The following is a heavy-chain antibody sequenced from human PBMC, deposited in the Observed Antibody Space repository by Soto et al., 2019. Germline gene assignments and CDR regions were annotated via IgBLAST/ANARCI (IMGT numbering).Heavy chain of an antibody. J-gene: IGHJ4*02. CDR3: AREGSCSDNICFPDY. V-gene: IGHV4-34*01. D-gene: IGHD3-16*01. CDR2: INHSGST. CDR1: GGSFSGYY. Sequence: KSSETLSLTCAVYGGSFSGYYWSWIRQPPGKGLEWIGEINHSGSTNYNPSLKSRVTISVDTSKNQFSLKLSSVTAADTAVYYCAREGSCSDNICFPDYWGQGTPVTVSS.